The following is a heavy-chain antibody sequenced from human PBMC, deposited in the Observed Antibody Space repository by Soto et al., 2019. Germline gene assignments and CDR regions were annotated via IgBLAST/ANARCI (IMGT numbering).Heavy chain of an antibody. V-gene: IGHV4-59*05. J-gene: IGHJ4*02. CDR1: GDSINNYY. D-gene: IGHD2-21*02. Sequence: SETLSLTCTVSGDSINNYYWSWIGSIYYSGSTYNNPSLRSRVSMSIDTSKDQFSLKLKSVTAADTALYFCARQRTSVVTQAYFDVWGPGSLVTVSS. CDR2: IYYSGST. CDR3: ARQRTSVVTQAYFDV.